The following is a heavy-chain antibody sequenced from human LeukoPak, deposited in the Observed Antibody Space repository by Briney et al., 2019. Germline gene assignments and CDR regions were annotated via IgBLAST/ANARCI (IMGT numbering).Heavy chain of an antibody. Sequence: PGGSLRLSCAASGFTFNKYWMTWVRQALGKGLEWLVNIKQDGSDKHYVNSVKGRFTISRDNAKNSVYLQLNSLRDEDTAIYYCTRENWGPDYWGQGTLVTVFS. CDR3: TRENWGPDY. D-gene: IGHD7-27*01. V-gene: IGHV3-7*01. J-gene: IGHJ4*02. CDR2: IKQDGSDK. CDR1: GFTFNKYW.